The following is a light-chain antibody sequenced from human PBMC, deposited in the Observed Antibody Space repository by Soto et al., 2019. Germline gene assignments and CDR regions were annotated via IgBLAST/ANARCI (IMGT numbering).Light chain of an antibody. Sequence: DIQMTQSPSTLSPSLLDVVTITCRDSQSISSWLAWYQQKPGKAPKLLIYKASSLESGVPSRFSGSGSGTEFSLTISSLQTDDFATYYCQQYNSFPTFGQGTKVDIK. CDR2: KAS. CDR3: QQYNSFPT. CDR1: QSISSW. V-gene: IGKV1-5*03. J-gene: IGKJ1*01.